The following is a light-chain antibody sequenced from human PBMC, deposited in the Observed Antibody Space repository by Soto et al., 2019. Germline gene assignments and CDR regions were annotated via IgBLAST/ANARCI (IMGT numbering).Light chain of an antibody. CDR2: EVS. CDR3: SSYAVNNNLV. CDR1: SSDVGSYKF. Sequence: QSALTQPPSASGSPGQSVTISCTGTSSDVGSYKFVSWYQQHPGKAPKVLIFEVSKRPSGVPDRFSGSKSGKTASLTVSGLQAEDEADYYCSSYAVNNNLVFGGGTKLTVL. V-gene: IGLV2-8*01. J-gene: IGLJ2*01.